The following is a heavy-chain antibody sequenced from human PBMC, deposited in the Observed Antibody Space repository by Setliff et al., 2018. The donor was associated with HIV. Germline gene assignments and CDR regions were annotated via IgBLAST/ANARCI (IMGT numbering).Heavy chain of an antibody. CDR1: GFTFSSFE. J-gene: IGHJ3*02. CDR3: ARLWGFAADVFDI. Sequence: LSLSCAASGFTFSSFEMNWVRQAPGKGLEWLSYISSGGDSIYYADSVKGRFTISRDNAKSSLYLQMNSLRAEDTAVYYCARLWGFAADVFDIWGQGTMVTVSS. CDR2: ISSGGDSI. D-gene: IGHD3-16*01. V-gene: IGHV3-48*03.